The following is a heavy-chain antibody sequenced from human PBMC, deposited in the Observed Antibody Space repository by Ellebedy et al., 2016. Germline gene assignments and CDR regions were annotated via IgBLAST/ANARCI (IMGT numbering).Heavy chain of an antibody. CDR3: ARLGPLTAVTTYDY. Sequence: GESLKISCAASGFTFSSNWMSWVRQAPEKGLEWVASIKPDGSGTYFVDSVKGRFTISRDNAKNSLYLQMNSLRPDDTAVYYCARLGPLTAVTTYDYWGQGTLVTVPS. J-gene: IGHJ4*02. CDR1: GFTFSSNW. D-gene: IGHD4-17*01. V-gene: IGHV3-7*03. CDR2: IKPDGSGT.